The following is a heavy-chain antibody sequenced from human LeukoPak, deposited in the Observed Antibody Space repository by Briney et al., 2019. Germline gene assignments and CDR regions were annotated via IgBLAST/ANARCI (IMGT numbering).Heavy chain of an antibody. Sequence: PGGSLRLSCAASGFTFSSYEMNWVRQAPGKGLEWVSYISSSGSTIYYADSVKGRFTISRDNSKNTLYLQMNSLRAEDTAVHYCARASGGYYYYYMDVWGKGTTVTISS. J-gene: IGHJ6*03. CDR1: GFTFSSYE. D-gene: IGHD2-8*02. V-gene: IGHV3-48*03. CDR2: ISSSGSTI. CDR3: ARASGGYYYYYMDV.